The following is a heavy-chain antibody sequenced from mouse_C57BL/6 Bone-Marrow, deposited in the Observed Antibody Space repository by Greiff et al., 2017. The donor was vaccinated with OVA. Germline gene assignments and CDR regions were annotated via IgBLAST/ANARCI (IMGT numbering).Heavy chain of an antibody. CDR3: ARGGVLLLLY. J-gene: IGHJ2*01. CDR1: GYTFTSYW. D-gene: IGHD1-1*01. Sequence: QVQLQQPGAELVRPGTSVKLSCKASGYTFTSYWMHWVKQRPGQGLEWIGVIDPSDSYTNYNQKFKGKATLTVDTSSSTAYMQLSSLTSEDSAVYYCARGGVLLLLYWGQGTTLTVSS. CDR2: IDPSDSYT. V-gene: IGHV1-59*01.